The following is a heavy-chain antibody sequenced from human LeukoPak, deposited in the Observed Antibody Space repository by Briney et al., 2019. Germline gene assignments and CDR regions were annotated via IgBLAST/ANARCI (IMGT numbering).Heavy chain of an antibody. V-gene: IGHV3-64*04. CDR2: ISGSGGST. J-gene: IGHJ4*02. CDR1: GFTFSSYA. Sequence: GGSLRLSCSASGFTFSSYAMHWVRQAPGKGLEYVSAISGSGGSTYYADSVKGRFTISRDNSKNTLYLQMNSLRAEDTAVYYCAKDNRDSGSYWSYDYWGQGTLVTVSS. CDR3: AKDNRDSGSYWSYDY. D-gene: IGHD1-26*01.